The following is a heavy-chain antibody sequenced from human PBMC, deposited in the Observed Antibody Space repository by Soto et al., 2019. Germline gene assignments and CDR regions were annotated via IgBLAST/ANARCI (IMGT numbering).Heavy chain of an antibody. CDR2: IYPGDSDT. CDR1: GFSFTSHW. J-gene: IGHJ4*02. Sequence: EVQLVQSGAEVRKPGESLKISCKGSGFSFTSHWIGWVRQMPGKGLEWMGIIYPGDSDTRYSPSFEGHAAISADKSCSTAYLQCSSLKASDPAMYYCARPPHVVTNYFDYWGQGTLVTVSS. D-gene: IGHD2-15*01. V-gene: IGHV5-51*03. CDR3: ARPPHVVTNYFDY.